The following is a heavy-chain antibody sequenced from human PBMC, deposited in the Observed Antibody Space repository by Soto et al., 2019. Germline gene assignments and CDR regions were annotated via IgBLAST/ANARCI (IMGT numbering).Heavy chain of an antibody. CDR2: INAGNGNT. CDR1: GYTFTSYA. Sequence: QVQLVQSGAEVKKPGTSVKVSCKASGYTFTSYAMHWVRQALGQRLEWMGWINAGNGNTKYSQKFQGRVTITRDTSASTAYMELSSLRSEDTAVYYCARDFYDFWSGYSTPNWFDPWGQGTLVTVSS. J-gene: IGHJ5*02. D-gene: IGHD3-3*01. CDR3: ARDFYDFWSGYSTPNWFDP. V-gene: IGHV1-3*01.